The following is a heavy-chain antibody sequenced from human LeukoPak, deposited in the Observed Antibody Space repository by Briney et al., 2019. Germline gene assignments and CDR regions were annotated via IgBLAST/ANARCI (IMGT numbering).Heavy chain of an antibody. CDR1: GGSISTSTW. Sequence: SETLFLTCAVSGGSISTSTWWTWVRQPPGKGLEWIGEIFYSGSTNSNPSLKSRLTMSVDESKHEFSLKLTSVTAADTAVYYCASGGLVSRYLDHWGQGTLVTVSS. CDR3: ASGGLVSRYLDH. V-gene: IGHV4-4*02. CDR2: IFYSGST. J-gene: IGHJ4*02. D-gene: IGHD3-9*01.